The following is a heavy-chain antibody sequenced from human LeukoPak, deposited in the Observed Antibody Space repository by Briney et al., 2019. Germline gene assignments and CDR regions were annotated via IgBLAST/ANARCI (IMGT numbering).Heavy chain of an antibody. V-gene: IGHV4-61*02. CDR2: IYTSGST. J-gene: IGHJ5*02. D-gene: IGHD1-26*01. CDR1: GGSIRSGSYY. Sequence: PSQTLSLTCTVSGGSIRSGSYYWSWIRQPAGKGLEWIGRIYTSGSTNYNPSLQSRVTISVDTSKNQFSLKLSSVTAADTAVYYCARDRGREGGTPGEWFDPWGQGTLVTVSS. CDR3: ARDRGREGGTPGEWFDP.